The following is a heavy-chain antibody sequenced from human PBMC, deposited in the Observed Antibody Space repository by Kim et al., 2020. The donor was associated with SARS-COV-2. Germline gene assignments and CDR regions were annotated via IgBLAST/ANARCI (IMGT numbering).Heavy chain of an antibody. D-gene: IGHD3-10*01. CDR1: GYTFTSYS. J-gene: IGHJ6*02. V-gene: IGHV1-69*13. Sequence: SVKVSCKASGYTFTSYSISWVRQAPGQGLEWMGGINPIFGTANYAQKFQGRVTITADDSTSTAYMELSSLRSEDTAVYYCARADTMVRGYYGMDVWGQGTTVTVSS. CDR3: ARADTMVRGYYGMDV. CDR2: INPIFGTA.